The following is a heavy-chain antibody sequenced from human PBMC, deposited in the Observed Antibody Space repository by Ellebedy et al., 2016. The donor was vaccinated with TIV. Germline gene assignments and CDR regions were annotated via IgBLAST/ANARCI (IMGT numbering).Heavy chain of an antibody. Sequence: PGGSLRLSCSASGLTFSRYAMHWVRQAPGKGLEYVSAISNTGKNTYYADSVAGRFTISRDDSQKTLYLQMNSLRAEDTAVYYCASDQRGDHYGMDVWGQGTTVTVSS. J-gene: IGHJ6*02. CDR1: GLTFSRYA. CDR2: ISNTGKNT. CDR3: ASDQRGDHYGMDV. V-gene: IGHV3-64*04.